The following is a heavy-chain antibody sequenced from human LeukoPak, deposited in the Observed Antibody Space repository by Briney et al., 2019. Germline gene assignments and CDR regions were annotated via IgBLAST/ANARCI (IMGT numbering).Heavy chain of an antibody. V-gene: IGHV3-74*03. CDR1: GFTFSNFW. CDR3: ARVTPPHYVLSDSTGYYYDF. Sequence: GGSLRLSCAASGFTFSNFWMHWVRQAPGKGLVWVSRINSDGSTTTSADSVKGRFTISRDNAKNTLFLQMNSLRAEDTAVYYCARVTPPHYVLSDSTGYYYDFWGQGTLVTVSS. J-gene: IGHJ4*02. CDR2: INSDGSTT. D-gene: IGHD3-22*01.